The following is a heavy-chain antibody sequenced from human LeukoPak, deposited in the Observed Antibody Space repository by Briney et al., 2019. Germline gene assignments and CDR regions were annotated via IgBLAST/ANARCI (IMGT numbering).Heavy chain of an antibody. CDR2: IYPGDSDT. D-gene: IGHD2-15*01. CDR1: GYSFTSYW. J-gene: IGHJ4*02. CDR3: TRLLRYSSGGRCYLYYFDY. Sequence: GESLKISCKGSGYSFTSYWIGWVRQMPGKGLEWMGIIYPGDSDTRYSPSFQGQVTISADKSISTAYLQWSSLKASDTAMYYCTRLLRYSSGGRCYLYYFDYWGQGTLVTVSS. V-gene: IGHV5-51*01.